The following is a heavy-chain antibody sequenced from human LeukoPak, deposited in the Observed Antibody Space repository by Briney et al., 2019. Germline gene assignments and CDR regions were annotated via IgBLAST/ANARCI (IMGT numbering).Heavy chain of an antibody. V-gene: IGHV4-4*07. J-gene: IGHJ5*02. D-gene: IGHD1-7*01. Sequence: SETLSLTCSVSGDSISPYSWTWIRQPAGKGLEWIGRIFTSGAAFYNPSLKSRVTMSIATSKAQFSLRLSSVTAADTAVYYCARVHWNYDGLAWFGPWGQGALVIVSS. CDR2: IFTSGAA. CDR1: GDSISPYS. CDR3: ARVHWNYDGLAWFGP.